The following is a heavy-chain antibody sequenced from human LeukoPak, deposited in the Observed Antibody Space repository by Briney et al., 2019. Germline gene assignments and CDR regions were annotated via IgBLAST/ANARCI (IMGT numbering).Heavy chain of an antibody. CDR1: GDSISDYY. V-gene: IGHV4-4*07. J-gene: IGHJ4*02. CDR2: IYTNGIT. CDR3: ARATKGRYYYGSGSYFFDY. D-gene: IGHD3-10*01. Sequence: PSETLSLTCTVSGDSISDYYWSWIRQPAGKGLELIGRIYTNGITNYNPSLKSRVTTSVDTSKNQLSLRLSSVTAADTAVYYCARATKGRYYYGSGSYFFDYWGQGTLVTVSS.